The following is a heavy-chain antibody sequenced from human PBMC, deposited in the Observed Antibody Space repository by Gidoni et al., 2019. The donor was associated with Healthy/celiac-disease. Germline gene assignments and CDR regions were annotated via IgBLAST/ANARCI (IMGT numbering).Heavy chain of an antibody. D-gene: IGHD6-6*01. J-gene: IGHJ3*02. CDR3: ARHYGPRYSSSSGYAFDI. V-gene: IGHV4-39*01. Sequence: QLQLQESGPGLVKPSETLSLTCPVPGGSISSSSYYWGWIRPPPGEGLEWIGSIDYSGSTYYTPALKSRVTISVETSKNQFSRKLSSVTAADTAVYYCARHYGPRYSSSSGYAFDIWGQGTMVTVSS. CDR2: IDYSGST. CDR1: GGSISSSSYY.